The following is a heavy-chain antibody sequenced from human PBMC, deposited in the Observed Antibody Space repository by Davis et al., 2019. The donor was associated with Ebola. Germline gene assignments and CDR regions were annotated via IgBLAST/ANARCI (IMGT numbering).Heavy chain of an antibody. CDR1: APTFTSYW. CDR2: INSDGSST. Sequence: HTGRSLRPSCPLSAPTFTSYWTHWDRQAPGKVLVWVSRINSDGSSTSHADSVKGRFTISRDNAQNTLFLQMDSLRAEDTAFYYCTKDFDYENGYWGQGSLVTVSS. CDR3: TKDFDYENGY. J-gene: IGHJ4*02. V-gene: IGHV3-74*01. D-gene: IGHD3-9*01.